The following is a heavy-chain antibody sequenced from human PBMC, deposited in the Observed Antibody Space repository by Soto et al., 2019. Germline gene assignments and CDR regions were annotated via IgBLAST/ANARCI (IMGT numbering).Heavy chain of an antibody. CDR2: IIPIFGTA. V-gene: IGHV1-69*06. J-gene: IGHJ6*02. CDR3: ARSLPGIAVAGNMDV. Sequence: SVKVSCKASGGTFSSYAISWVRQAPGQGLEWMGGIIPIFGTANYAQKFQGRVTISVDTSKNQFSLKLSSVTAADTAVYYCARSLPGIAVAGNMDVWGQGTTVTVSS. D-gene: IGHD6-19*01. CDR1: GGTFSSYA.